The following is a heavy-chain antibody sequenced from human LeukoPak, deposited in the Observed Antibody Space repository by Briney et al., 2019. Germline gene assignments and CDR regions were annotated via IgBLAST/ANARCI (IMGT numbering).Heavy chain of an antibody. Sequence: SETLSLTCAVYGGSFSGYYWSWIRQPPGKGLEWIGEINHSGSTNYNPSLKSRVTISVDTSKNQFSLNLNSVTASDTAVYFCARDAYCTNGGCSYLSNPLDYWGQGTLVTVSS. D-gene: IGHD2-8*01. CDR3: ARDAYCTNGGCSYLSNPLDY. V-gene: IGHV4-34*01. CDR2: INHSGST. CDR1: GGSFSGYY. J-gene: IGHJ4*02.